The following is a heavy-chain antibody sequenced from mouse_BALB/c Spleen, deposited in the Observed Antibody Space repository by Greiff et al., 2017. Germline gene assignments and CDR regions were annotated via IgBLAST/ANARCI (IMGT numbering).Heavy chain of an antibody. CDR1: GFTFSSYA. V-gene: IGHV5-9-4*01. CDR3: ARHPTGFVFYYAMDY. D-gene: IGHD4-1*01. Sequence: EVQGVESGGGLVKPGGSLKLSCAASGFTFSSYAMSWVRQSPEKRLEWVAEISSGGSYTYYPDTVTGRFTISRDNAKNTLYLQMSSLKSEDTAMYYCARHPTGFVFYYAMDYWGQGTSVTVSS. CDR2: ISSGGSYT. J-gene: IGHJ4*01.